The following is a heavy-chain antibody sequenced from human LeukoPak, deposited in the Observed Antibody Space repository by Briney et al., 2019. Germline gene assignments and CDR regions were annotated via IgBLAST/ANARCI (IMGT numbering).Heavy chain of an antibody. V-gene: IGHV3-7*03. J-gene: IGHJ5*02. Sequence: GGSLRLSCVVSGVTFSSHWMSWVRQAPGKGLEWVANIKQDGSERYYVDSVKGRFTISRDNAKNSVFLQMNSLRAEDTAVYYCAREVSGSYSSWFDPWGQGTLVTVSS. D-gene: IGHD1-26*01. CDR1: GVTFSSHW. CDR3: AREVSGSYSSWFDP. CDR2: IKQDGSER.